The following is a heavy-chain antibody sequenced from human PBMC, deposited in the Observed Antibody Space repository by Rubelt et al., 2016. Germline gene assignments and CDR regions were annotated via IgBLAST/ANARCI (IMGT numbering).Heavy chain of an antibody. Sequence: QVQMQESGPGLVKPSETLSLTCAVSGASISSRAYYWGWVRQPPGKGRELIGSIYYSGTTYYNPSPKSRVTTSVDTAKNQVSRKLRSVAASDTAWYYWGGGKLGRVTCYYDGRDVWGQGTTVTVAS. CDR2: IYYSGTT. D-gene: IGHD1-7*01. CDR1: GASISSRAYY. J-gene: IGHJ6*02. CDR3: GGGKLGRVTCYYDGRDV. V-gene: IGHV4-39*01.